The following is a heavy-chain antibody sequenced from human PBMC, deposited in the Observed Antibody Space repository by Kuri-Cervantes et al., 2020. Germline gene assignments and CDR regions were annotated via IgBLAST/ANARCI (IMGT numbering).Heavy chain of an antibody. CDR1: GFTFSSYS. Sequence: GESLKISCAASGFTFSSYSMNWVRQAPGKGLEWVSYISSSSSTIYYADSVKGRFTISRDNSKNTLYLQMNSLRAEDTAVYYCARDSPLKITMVRGVLFGAFDIWGQGTMVTVSS. D-gene: IGHD3-10*01. J-gene: IGHJ3*02. CDR2: ISSSSSTI. CDR3: ARDSPLKITMVRGVLFGAFDI. V-gene: IGHV3-48*01.